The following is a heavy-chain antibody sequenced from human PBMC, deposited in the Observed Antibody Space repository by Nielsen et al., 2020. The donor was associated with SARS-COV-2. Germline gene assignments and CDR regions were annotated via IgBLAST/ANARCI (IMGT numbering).Heavy chain of an antibody. CDR1: GGSISSSSYY. J-gene: IGHJ4*02. CDR2: IYYSGST. D-gene: IGHD3-3*01. CDR3: ARLHGADFWSGYYQKPDYFDY. V-gene: IGHV4-39*01. Sequence: SETLSLTCTVSGGSISSSSYYWGWIRQPPGKGLEWIGSIYYSGSTYYNPSLKSRVTISVDTSKNQFSLKLSSVTAADTAVYYCARLHGADFWSGYYQKPDYFDYWGQGTLVTVSS.